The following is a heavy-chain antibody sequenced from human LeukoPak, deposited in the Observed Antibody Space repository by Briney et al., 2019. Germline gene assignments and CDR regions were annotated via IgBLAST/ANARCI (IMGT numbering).Heavy chain of an antibody. J-gene: IGHJ4*02. CDR2: IKQEGSEK. Sequence: GGSLRLSCAASGFTFSFWMSWVRQAPGKGLEWVANIKQEGSEKYYVGSVKGRFTISRDDARNSLYLQTNSLRAEDTAVYFCARGFELDYWGQGTLVTVSS. V-gene: IGHV3-7*01. CDR1: GFTFSFW. CDR3: ARGFELDY.